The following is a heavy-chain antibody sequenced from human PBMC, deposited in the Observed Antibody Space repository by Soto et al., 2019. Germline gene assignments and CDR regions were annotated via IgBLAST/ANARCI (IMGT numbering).Heavy chain of an antibody. Sequence: GGSLRLSCAASGFTFSSYAMHWVRQAPGKGLEWVAVITYDGNNKYCADSVKGRITISRDNSKNTLYLQMNSLRAEDTAVYYCVRGYCSSTSCHFDYWGQGTLVTVSS. V-gene: IGHV3-30-3*01. D-gene: IGHD2-2*01. CDR3: VRGYCSSTSCHFDY. CDR2: ITYDGNNK. J-gene: IGHJ4*02. CDR1: GFTFSSYA.